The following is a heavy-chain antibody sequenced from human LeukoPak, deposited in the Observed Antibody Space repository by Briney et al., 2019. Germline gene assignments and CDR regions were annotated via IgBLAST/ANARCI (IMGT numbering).Heavy chain of an antibody. V-gene: IGHV4-34*01. CDR3: ARPYSGSPYDAFDI. J-gene: IGHJ3*02. CDR2: INHSGST. D-gene: IGHD1-26*01. CDR1: GGSFSGYY. Sequence: SETLSLTCAVYGGSFSGYYWSWIRQPPGKGLERIGEINHSGSTNYNSSLKSRVTISVDTSKNQFSLKMSSMTAADTAVYYCARPYSGSPYDAFDIWGQGTMVTVSS.